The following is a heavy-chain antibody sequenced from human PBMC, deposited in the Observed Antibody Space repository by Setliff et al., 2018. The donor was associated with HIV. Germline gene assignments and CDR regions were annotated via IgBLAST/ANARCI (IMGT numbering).Heavy chain of an antibody. CDR2: IYYSGAT. Sequence: SETLSLTCTVSGGSISSSSYYWGWIRQPPGRGLEWIGSIYYSGATYYSPSLKSRVTLSVDTSKNQFSLKLSSVTAADTAVYYCARYYGSGTYHRWFDPWGQGTPVTVSS. CDR1: GGSISSSSYY. CDR3: ARYYGSGTYHRWFDP. V-gene: IGHV4-39*01. J-gene: IGHJ5*02. D-gene: IGHD3-10*01.